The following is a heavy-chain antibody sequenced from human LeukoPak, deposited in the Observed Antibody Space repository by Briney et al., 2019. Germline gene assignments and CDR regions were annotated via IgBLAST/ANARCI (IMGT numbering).Heavy chain of an antibody. D-gene: IGHD3-10*01. CDR3: SKLSGD. Sequence: ASVKVSCKASGSTVTSYDINWVRQATGQGLGWMGWMNPNSGNTGYAQKFQARVTMTRNTSISTAYMYLSMLRSEDTAEYYCSKLSGDWGQRTLVTVSS. V-gene: IGHV1-8*01. J-gene: IGHJ4*02. CDR2: MNPNSGNT. CDR1: GSTVTSYD.